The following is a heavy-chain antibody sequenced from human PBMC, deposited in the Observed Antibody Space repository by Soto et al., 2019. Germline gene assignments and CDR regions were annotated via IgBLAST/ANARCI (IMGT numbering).Heavy chain of an antibody. V-gene: IGHV3-43*01. D-gene: IGHD3-3*01. CDR3: AKDSSGYRSFYGMDV. Sequence: PGGSLRLSCAASGFTFDDYSMHWVRQAPGKGLEWVSLISWDGYNTYYADSVKGRFTISRDNSKNSLYLQMNSLRTEDSALYYCAKDSSGYRSFYGMDVWGQGTRVTVSS. CDR2: ISWDGYNT. J-gene: IGHJ6*02. CDR1: GFTFDDYS.